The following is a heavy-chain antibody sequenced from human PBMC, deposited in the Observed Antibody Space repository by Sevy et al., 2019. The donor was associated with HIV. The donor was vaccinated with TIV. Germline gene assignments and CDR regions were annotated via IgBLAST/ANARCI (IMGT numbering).Heavy chain of an antibody. CDR1: GFTFSSYN. CDR3: ARDRPTLNYHASSGYNYYFDS. D-gene: IGHD3-22*01. CDR2: ITGDSSYM. V-gene: IGHV3-21*01. Sequence: GGSLRLSCAASGFTFSSYNMNWVRQAPGKGLEWISSITGDSSYMYDADSVKGRFTISRDNAKNSLYLHMNGLRAEDTAVYYCARDRPTLNYHASSGYNYYFDSWGQGTLVTVSP. J-gene: IGHJ4*02.